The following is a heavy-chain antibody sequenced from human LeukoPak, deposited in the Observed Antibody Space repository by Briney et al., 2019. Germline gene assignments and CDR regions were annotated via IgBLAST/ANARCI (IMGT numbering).Heavy chain of an antibody. J-gene: IGHJ4*02. Sequence: SETLSLTCTVSGASLSPNYWSWTRQPPGKGLEWIGYIYYSGSTDYNPSLKSRVTISVDTSKNQVSLKLNSVTAADTAVYYCARGHYGSGTGTYPDWGQGTLVTVSS. CDR3: ARGHYGSGTGTYPD. D-gene: IGHD3-10*01. V-gene: IGHV4-59*01. CDR1: GASLSPNY. CDR2: IYYSGST.